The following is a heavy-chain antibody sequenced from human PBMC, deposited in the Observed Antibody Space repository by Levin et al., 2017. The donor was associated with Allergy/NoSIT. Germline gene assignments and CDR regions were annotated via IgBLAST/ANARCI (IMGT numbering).Heavy chain of an antibody. CDR3: ARVGVRGGRGY. CDR2: INHSGST. J-gene: IGHJ4*02. Sequence: TSETLSLTCAVYGGSFSGYYWSWIRQPPGKGLEWIGEINHSGSTNYNPSLKSRVTISVDTSKNQFSLKLSSVTAADTAVYYCARVGVRGGRGYWGQGTLVTVSS. CDR1: GGSFSGYY. V-gene: IGHV4-34*01. D-gene: IGHD3-10*01.